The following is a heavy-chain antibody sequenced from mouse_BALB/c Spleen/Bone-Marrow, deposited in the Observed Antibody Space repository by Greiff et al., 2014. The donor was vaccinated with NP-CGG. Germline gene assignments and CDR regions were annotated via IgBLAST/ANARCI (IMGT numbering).Heavy chain of an antibody. CDR3: ARGEYGYHWYFDV. J-gene: IGHJ1*01. CDR1: GYNFTTHW. V-gene: IGHV1-87*01. D-gene: IGHD1-2*01. CDR2: IYPGDGDT. Sequence: QVQLQQSGAELARPGASVKLSCKASGYNFTTHWMQWVKQRPGQGLEWIGAIYPGDGDTRYTQKFKGKATLTADKSSSTAYMQLSDLASEDSAVYYCARGEYGYHWYFDVWGAGTTVTVSS.